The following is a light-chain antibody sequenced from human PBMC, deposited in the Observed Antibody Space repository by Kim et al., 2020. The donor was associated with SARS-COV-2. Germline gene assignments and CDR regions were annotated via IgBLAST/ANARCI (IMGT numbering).Light chain of an antibody. V-gene: IGKV3-20*01. Sequence: LPPGERATLSCRASQSVSSSYLAWYQQRPGQAPRLLIYGASSRATGIPDRFSGSGSGTDFTLTISRLEPEDFAVYYCQQYGSSRTFGQGTKVEIK. CDR1: QSVSSSY. CDR3: QQYGSSRT. CDR2: GAS. J-gene: IGKJ1*01.